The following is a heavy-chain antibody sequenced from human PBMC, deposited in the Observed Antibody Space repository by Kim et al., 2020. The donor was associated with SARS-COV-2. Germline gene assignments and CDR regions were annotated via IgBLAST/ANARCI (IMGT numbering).Heavy chain of an antibody. CDR2: INHSGRT. V-gene: IGHV4-34*01. Sequence: SETLSLTCAVYGGSFSGYCWSWIRQPPGKGLEWIGEINHSGRTNYNPSLKSRVTISVDTSKNQFSLKLTSVTAADAAVYFCARRLSNTSGWGSHYCDLWGQGILVTVSS. CDR3: ARRLSNTSGWGSHYCDL. J-gene: IGHJ4*02. CDR1: GGSFSGYC. D-gene: IGHD3-10*01.